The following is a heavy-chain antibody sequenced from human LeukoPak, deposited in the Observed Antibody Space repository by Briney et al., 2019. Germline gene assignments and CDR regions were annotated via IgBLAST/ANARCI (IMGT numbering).Heavy chain of an antibody. CDR3: AKLTPASNY. Sequence: GGSLRLSCAASGFTFSDYAMTWVRQAPGKGLEWVSSITTNGVSANYADSVKGRFTISRDNSKNTLYLQMNSLRAEDTALYYCAKLTPASNYWGQGTLSPSPQ. J-gene: IGHJ4*02. D-gene: IGHD2-15*01. CDR2: ITTNGVSA. V-gene: IGHV3-23*01. CDR1: GFTFSDYA.